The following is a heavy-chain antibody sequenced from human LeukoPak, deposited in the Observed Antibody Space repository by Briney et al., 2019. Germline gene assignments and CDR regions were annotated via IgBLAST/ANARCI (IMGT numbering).Heavy chain of an antibody. CDR2: ISYDGSNK. Sequence: GRSLRLSCAGSGFTFRSYAMHWVRQAPGKGLEWVAVISYDGSNKDYADSVKGRFTISRDNSKNTLFRPMNSLRAEDTAVYYCAREIFNGFDIWGQGTMVTVSS. CDR1: GFTFRSYA. CDR3: AREIFNGFDI. J-gene: IGHJ3*02. V-gene: IGHV3-30-3*01.